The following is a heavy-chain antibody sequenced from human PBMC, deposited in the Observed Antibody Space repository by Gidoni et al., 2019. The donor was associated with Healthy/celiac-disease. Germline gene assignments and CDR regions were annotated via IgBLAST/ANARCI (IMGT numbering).Heavy chain of an antibody. CDR2: IYTSGST. Sequence: QVQLQESGPGLVKPSETLSLTCTVPGGSISSYYWSWIRQPVGKGLEWIGRIYTSGSTNYNPSLKSRVTMSVDTAKNQFYLKLSSVTAADTAVYYCARDTRSAGKGQHAGTRWFDPWGQGTLVTVSS. CDR3: ARDTRSAGKGQHAGTRWFDP. V-gene: IGHV4-4*07. D-gene: IGHD6-13*01. CDR1: GGSISSYY. J-gene: IGHJ5*02.